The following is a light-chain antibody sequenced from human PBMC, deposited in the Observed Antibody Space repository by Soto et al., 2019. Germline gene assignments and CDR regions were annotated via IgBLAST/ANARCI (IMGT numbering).Light chain of an antibody. V-gene: IGLV2-14*01. CDR1: ISDVGGYNY. Sequence: QSALTQPASVSGSPGQSITISCTGTISDVGGYNYVSWYQQHPDKAPKLMIYEVSNRPSGVSNRFSGSKSGNTASLTISGLQADDEADYYCSSYTSSNALVFSGGTKVTVL. CDR2: EVS. CDR3: SSYTSSNALV. J-gene: IGLJ2*01.